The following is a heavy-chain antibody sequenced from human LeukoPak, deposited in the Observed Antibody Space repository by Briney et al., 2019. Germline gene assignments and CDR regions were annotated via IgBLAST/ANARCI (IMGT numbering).Heavy chain of an antibody. CDR1: GFTVSSNY. CDR3: ARDRPSSGSSFDI. J-gene: IGHJ3*02. Sequence: GGSLRLSCAVSGFTVSSNYMSWVRQAPGKGLEWVSVIYSGGDTYYADSVKGRFTISGDNSKNTLYLQMNSLRAEDTAVYYCARDRPSSGSSFDIWGQGTMVTVSS. D-gene: IGHD1-26*01. CDR2: IYSGGDT. V-gene: IGHV3-53*01.